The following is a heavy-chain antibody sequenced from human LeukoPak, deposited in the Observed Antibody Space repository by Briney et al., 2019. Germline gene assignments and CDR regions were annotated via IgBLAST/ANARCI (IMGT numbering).Heavy chain of an antibody. D-gene: IGHD2-15*01. Sequence: GGSLRLSCAASGFTFSNYGMHWVRQAPGKGLEWVAVIWYDGSNKYYGDSVKGRFTISRDNSKNTLFLQMNSLRAEDTAVYYCAKNLYCGGGSCYPSALGMDVWGQGTTVTVSS. CDR2: IWYDGSNK. CDR1: GFTFSNYG. CDR3: AKNLYCGGGSCYPSALGMDV. J-gene: IGHJ6*02. V-gene: IGHV3-33*06.